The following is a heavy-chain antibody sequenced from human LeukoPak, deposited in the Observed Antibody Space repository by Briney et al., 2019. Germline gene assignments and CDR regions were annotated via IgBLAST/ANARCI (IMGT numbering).Heavy chain of an antibody. CDR1: GFTFSSYA. V-gene: IGHV3-30-3*01. J-gene: IGHJ4*02. CDR3: AKDAGSGSLP. Sequence: GRSLRLSCAAPGFTFSSYAMHWVRQAPGKGLEWVAVISYDGSNKYYADSVKGRFTISRDNSKNTLYLQMNSLRAEDTAVYYCAKDAGSGSLPWGQGTLVTVSS. D-gene: IGHD3-10*01. CDR2: ISYDGSNK.